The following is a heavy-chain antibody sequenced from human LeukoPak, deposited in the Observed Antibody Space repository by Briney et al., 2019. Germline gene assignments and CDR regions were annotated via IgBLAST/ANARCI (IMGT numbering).Heavy chain of an antibody. J-gene: IGHJ5*02. CDR1: GFTFSSYA. V-gene: IGHV3-30-3*01. CDR3: ARGKGYSYGYWFDP. D-gene: IGHD5-18*01. Sequence: GRSLRLSCAASGFTFSSYAMHWVRQAPGKGLEWVAVISYDGSNKYYADSVKGRFTISRDNSKNTLYLQMNSLRAEDTAVYYCARGKGYSYGYWFDPWGQGTLVTVSS. CDR2: ISYDGSNK.